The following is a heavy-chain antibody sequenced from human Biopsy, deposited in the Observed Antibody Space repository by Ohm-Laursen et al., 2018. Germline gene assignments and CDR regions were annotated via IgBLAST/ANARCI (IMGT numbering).Heavy chain of an antibody. CDR1: GGSISSHY. CDR2: IYNRGST. V-gene: IGHV4-59*11. J-gene: IGHJ6*02. CDR3: ARGQDGSYLAYGMDV. Sequence: SDTLSLTCTVSGGSISSHYWSWIRQPPGKGLEWIGYIYNRGSTKYNSSLKSRVTISVDTSKNQFSLTVRSVTAADTAMYYCARGQDGSYLAYGMDVWGQGTTVTVSS. D-gene: IGHD5-24*01.